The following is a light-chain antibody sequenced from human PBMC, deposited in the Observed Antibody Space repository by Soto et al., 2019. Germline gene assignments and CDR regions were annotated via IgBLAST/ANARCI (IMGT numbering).Light chain of an antibody. CDR1: QSVLYSSNNKNY. CDR3: HQYYITPYT. V-gene: IGKV4-1*01. Sequence: DIVMTQSPDSLAVSLGERATINCKSSQSVLYSSNNKNYLAWYQQKPGQPPKLLIYWASTRESGXPDRXSGXXXXXXXXXXXXXXQAEDVAIYYCHQYYITPYTFGQGTKLEIK. CDR2: WAS. J-gene: IGKJ2*01.